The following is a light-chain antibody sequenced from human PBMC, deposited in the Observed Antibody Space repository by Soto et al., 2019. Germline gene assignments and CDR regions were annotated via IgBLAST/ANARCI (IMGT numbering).Light chain of an antibody. CDR3: AAWDGSLNNVL. V-gene: IGLV1-44*01. Sequence: HSVLTQPPSASGTPGQRVTISCSGSGSSIGTNTVNWYRQLPGTAPKLLIYGDNQRPSGVPDRFSGSKSGTSASLAISGLQSDDEADYYCAAWDGSLNNVLFGGGTKLTVL. CDR1: GSSIGTNT. J-gene: IGLJ2*01. CDR2: GDN.